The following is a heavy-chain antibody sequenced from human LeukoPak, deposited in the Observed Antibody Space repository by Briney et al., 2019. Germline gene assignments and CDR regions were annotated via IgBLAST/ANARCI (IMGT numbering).Heavy chain of an antibody. V-gene: IGHV3-30*18. CDR1: GFTFSSYG. Sequence: GGSLRLSCAASGFTFSSYGMHWVRQAPGKGLEWVAVISYDGSNKYYADSVKGRFTISRDNSKNTLYLQMNSLRAEDTAVYYCAKGRMVRAYIDYWGQRTLVTVSS. CDR3: AKGRMVRAYIDY. CDR2: ISYDGSNK. D-gene: IGHD3-10*01. J-gene: IGHJ4*02.